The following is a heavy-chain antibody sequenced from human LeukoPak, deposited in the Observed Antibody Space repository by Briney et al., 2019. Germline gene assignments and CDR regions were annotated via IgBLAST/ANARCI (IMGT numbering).Heavy chain of an antibody. Sequence: GRSLRLSCAASGFTFDDYAMHWVRQAPGKGLEWVSGISWNSGSIGYADSVKGRFTISRDNAKNSLYLQMNSLRAEDTALYYCAKDIRYSGYDPLDYWGQGTLVTVSS. J-gene: IGHJ4*02. CDR2: ISWNSGSI. CDR1: GFTFDDYA. D-gene: IGHD5-12*01. CDR3: AKDIRYSGYDPLDY. V-gene: IGHV3-9*01.